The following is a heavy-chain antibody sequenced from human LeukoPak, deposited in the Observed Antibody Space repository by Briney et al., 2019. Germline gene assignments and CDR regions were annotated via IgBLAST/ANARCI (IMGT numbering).Heavy chain of an antibody. V-gene: IGHV3-7*05. J-gene: IGHJ4*02. CDR3: VRDCGFHTFDY. CDR1: GFTFSSYA. D-gene: IGHD2-21*01. CDR2: IKEDGSEK. Sequence: PGGSLRLSCAASGFTFSSYAMTWVRQAPGKGLEYVVNIKEDGSEKYYVDSVKGRFTISRDNTKNSLYLQMRSLRGDDTAVYYCVRDCGFHTFDYWGQGTLVTVSS.